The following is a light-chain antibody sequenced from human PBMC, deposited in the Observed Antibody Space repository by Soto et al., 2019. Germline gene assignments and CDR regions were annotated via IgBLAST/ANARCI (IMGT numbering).Light chain of an antibody. CDR1: QSVSSNY. CDR2: AVS. V-gene: IGKV3-20*01. Sequence: EIVLTQSPGSLSLSPGERATLSCRASQSVSSNYLAWYQQKPGQAPRLVIYAVSSRATGIPDRFSGSGSGTDITLTISRLEPEDFAVYYCPQYGTSPPMYTFGQGTKLEIK. J-gene: IGKJ2*01. CDR3: PQYGTSPPMYT.